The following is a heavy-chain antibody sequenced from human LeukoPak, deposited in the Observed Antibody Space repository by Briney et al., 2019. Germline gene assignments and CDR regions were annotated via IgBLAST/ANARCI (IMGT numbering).Heavy chain of an antibody. J-gene: IGHJ6*02. D-gene: IGHD3-10*01. CDR3: ARDHSYYFGSQTSTLDA. CDR1: GASISTGGFY. Sequence: SETLSPTCTISGASISTGGFYWTWIRQPPGEGLEWIGYIYYTGSVDYNASLKSRLTISLDTSKNRFSLKLNSVTAADTAVYYCARDHSYYFGSQTSTLDAWGQGTAVTVSS. V-gene: IGHV4-31*03. CDR2: IYYTGSV.